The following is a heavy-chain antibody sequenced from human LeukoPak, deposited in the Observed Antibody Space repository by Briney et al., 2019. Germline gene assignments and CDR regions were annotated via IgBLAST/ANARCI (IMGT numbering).Heavy chain of an antibody. J-gene: IGHJ4*02. V-gene: IGHV3-53*01. D-gene: IGHD6-13*01. Sequence: GGSLRLSCAASGFTVSSNYMSWVRQAPGKGLEWVSVIYSGGSTYYADSVKGRFTISRDNSKNTLYLQMNSLRAEDTAVYYCAKDRVRIAAAGPDYWGQGTLVTVSS. CDR2: IYSGGST. CDR1: GFTVSSNY. CDR3: AKDRVRIAAAGPDY.